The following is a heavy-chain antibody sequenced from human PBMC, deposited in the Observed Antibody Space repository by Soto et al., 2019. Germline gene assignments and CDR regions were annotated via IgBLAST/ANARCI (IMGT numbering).Heavy chain of an antibody. CDR2: VAHDGRNT. J-gene: IGHJ4*02. CDR1: GFTFSDYA. Sequence: VQLVESGGGVVQPGRSLRLSCAASGFTFSDYAMHWVRQAPGKGLGWVAVVAHDGRNTRYADSVKGRFTISRDSSKNTVSLEMTSLRAEDTAVYYCAKGGRQWLVTSDFNYWGQGALVTVSS. V-gene: IGHV3-30*18. CDR3: AKGGRQWLVTSDFNY. D-gene: IGHD6-19*01.